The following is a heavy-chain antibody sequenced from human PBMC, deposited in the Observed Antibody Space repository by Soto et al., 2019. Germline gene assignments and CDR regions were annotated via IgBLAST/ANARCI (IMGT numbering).Heavy chain of an antibody. CDR1: GFTFSSYG. CDR2: ISYDGSNK. Sequence: QVQLVESGGGVVQPGRSLRLSCAASGFTFSSYGMHWVRQAPGKGLEWVAVISYDGSNKYYADSVKGRFTISRDNSKNPLYLQKNSLGAEGTAVYYCAKEGRFGKLLGGYLDYWGQGTLVTVSS. D-gene: IGHD3-10*01. CDR3: AKEGRFGKLLGGYLDY. V-gene: IGHV3-30*18. J-gene: IGHJ4*02.